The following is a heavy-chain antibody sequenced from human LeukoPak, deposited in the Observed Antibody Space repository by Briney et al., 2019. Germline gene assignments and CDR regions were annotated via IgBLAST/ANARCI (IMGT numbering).Heavy chain of an antibody. J-gene: IGHJ6*02. Sequence: GGSLRLSCAASGFTFSSYSMNWVRQAPGKGLEWVSSISSSSSYIYYADSVKGRFTISRDNAKNSLYLQMNSLRAEDTAVYYCARDHDTNGMGVWGQGTTVTVSS. CDR1: GFTFSSYS. CDR3: ARDHDTNGMGV. V-gene: IGHV3-21*01. D-gene: IGHD3-22*01. CDR2: ISSSSSYI.